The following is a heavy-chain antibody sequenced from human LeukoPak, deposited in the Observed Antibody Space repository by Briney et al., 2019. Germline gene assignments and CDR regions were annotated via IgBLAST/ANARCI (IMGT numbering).Heavy chain of an antibody. J-gene: IGHJ4*02. CDR1: GGSITHTNY. CDR3: AREGGPYRPLDY. CDR2: VNLQGST. V-gene: IGHV4-4*02. Sequence: SGTLPLTCDVCGGSITHTNYRTCLRPPQGQGPEWIGEVNLQGSTNYNPSLMRRVAISVDTSANHVSLQLASVTAADTAVYYCAREGGPYRPLDYSGQGTLVTVSS.